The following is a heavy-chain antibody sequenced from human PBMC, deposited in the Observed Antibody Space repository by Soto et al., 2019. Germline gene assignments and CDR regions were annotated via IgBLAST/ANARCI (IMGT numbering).Heavy chain of an antibody. V-gene: IGHV1-69*04. Sequence: ASVKVSCKASGGTFSSYTISWVRQAPGQGLEWMGRIIPILGIANYAQKFQGRVTITADKSTSTAYMELSSLRSEDTAVYYCAREPGGLAGHDYWGQGTLVTVSS. CDR1: GGTFSSYT. J-gene: IGHJ4*02. D-gene: IGHD6-19*01. CDR3: AREPGGLAGHDY. CDR2: IIPILGIA.